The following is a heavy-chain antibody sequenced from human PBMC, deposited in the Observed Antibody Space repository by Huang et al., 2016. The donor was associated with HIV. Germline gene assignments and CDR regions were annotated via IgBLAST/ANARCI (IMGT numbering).Heavy chain of an antibody. CDR3: ARRQWLRQTWGAFNI. Sequence: QLVQSGAEVKKPGESLKISCKGSGDTFTNSWIGWVRQMPGKGLEWMGLSYPSESETKYSPSCQGQVTLSADKSISTAFLQWSSLKASDTAMYYCARRQWLRQTWGAFNIWGQGTMVIVSS. CDR1: GDTFTNSW. J-gene: IGHJ3*02. V-gene: IGHV5-51*03. D-gene: IGHD6-19*01. CDR2: SYPSESET.